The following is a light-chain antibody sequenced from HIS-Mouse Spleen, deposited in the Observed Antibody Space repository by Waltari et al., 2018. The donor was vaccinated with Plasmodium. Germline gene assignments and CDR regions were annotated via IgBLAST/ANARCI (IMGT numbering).Light chain of an antibody. CDR1: QSVSSN. J-gene: IGKJ3*01. CDR3: QQYNNWSFT. V-gene: IGKV3-15*01. CDR2: GAS. Sequence: EIVMTHSPATLSVSPGARATLSCRASQSVSSNLAWYQQKPGQAPRLLIDGASTRATGIPARFSGSGSGTEFTLTISSLQSEDFAVYYCQQYNNWSFTFGPGTKVDIK.